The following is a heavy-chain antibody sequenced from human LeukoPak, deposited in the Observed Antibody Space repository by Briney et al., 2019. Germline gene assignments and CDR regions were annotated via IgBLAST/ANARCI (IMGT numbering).Heavy chain of an antibody. CDR2: ISDDGSYT. CDR1: GFSFSSHW. D-gene: IGHD5/OR15-5a*01. Sequence: GGSLRLSCAASGFSFSSHWVHWVRQAPGKGLVWVSRISDDGSYTSNVDSVKGRFTISRDNVNNMLYLHMNSLRAEDTAVYYCAKDLRLWFGSFGQGTLVTVPS. J-gene: IGHJ5*01. V-gene: IGHV3-74*01. CDR3: AKDLRLWFGS.